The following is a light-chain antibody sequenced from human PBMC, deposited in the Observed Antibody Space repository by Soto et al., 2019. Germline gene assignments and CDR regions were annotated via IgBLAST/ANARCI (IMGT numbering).Light chain of an antibody. V-gene: IGKV3-20*01. Sequence: EIVLTQSPATLSLSPGERATLSCRASRSVGNNLAWYQKKPGQAPGLLIYAASTRATGIPARFSGSGSGTDFTLTITRLEPEDFAVYYCQQYGGSPRTFGQGTRLEIK. J-gene: IGKJ5*01. CDR1: RSVGNN. CDR3: QQYGGSPRT. CDR2: AAS.